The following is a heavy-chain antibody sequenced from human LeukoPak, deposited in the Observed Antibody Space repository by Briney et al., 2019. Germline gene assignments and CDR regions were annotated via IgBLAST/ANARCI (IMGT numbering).Heavy chain of an antibody. J-gene: IGHJ4*02. CDR1: GDSMYSYY. V-gene: IGHV4-59*12. CDR2: ISYSGST. Sequence: SETLSLTCTVSGDSMYSYYWSWIRQPPGKGLEWIGYISYSGSTNYNPSLKSRVTIMADTSKNQFSLKLSSVTAADTAVYYCARGGRLREFDYWGQGTLVTVSS. CDR3: ARGGRLREFDY. D-gene: IGHD4-17*01.